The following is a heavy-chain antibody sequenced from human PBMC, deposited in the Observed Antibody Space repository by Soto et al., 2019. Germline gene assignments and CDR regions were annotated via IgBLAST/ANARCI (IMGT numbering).Heavy chain of an antibody. Sequence: QVQLVQSGAEVKKPGSSVKVSCKASGGTFSSYTISWVRQAPGQGLEWMGRIIPILGIANYAQKFQGRVTITADKSTSTAYMELSSLRSEDTAVYYCARGGVGMLHYYYYYYMDVWGKGTTVTVSS. CDR1: GGTFSSYT. D-gene: IGHD3-16*01. J-gene: IGHJ6*03. CDR3: ARGGVGMLHYYYYYYMDV. V-gene: IGHV1-69*02. CDR2: IIPILGIA.